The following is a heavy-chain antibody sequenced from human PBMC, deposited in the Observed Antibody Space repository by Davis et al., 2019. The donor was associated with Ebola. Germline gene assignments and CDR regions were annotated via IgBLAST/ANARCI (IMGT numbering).Heavy chain of an antibody. CDR1: GFTFSSYG. J-gene: IGHJ4*02. CDR2: IWYDGSNK. D-gene: IGHD3-16*02. Sequence: PGGSLRLSCAASGFTFSSYGMHWVRQAPGKGLEWVAFIWYDGSNKYYADSVKGRFTISRDNSKNTLYLQMNSLRAEDTAVYYCAKIGGSYPILDYWGQGTLVTVSS. CDR3: AKIGGSYPILDY. V-gene: IGHV3-30*02.